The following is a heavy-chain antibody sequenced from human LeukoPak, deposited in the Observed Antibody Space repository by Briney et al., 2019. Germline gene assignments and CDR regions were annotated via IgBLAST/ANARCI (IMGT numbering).Heavy chain of an antibody. CDR2: IGGSGSST. Sequence: GGSLRLSCAASGFTFSSYAMSWVRQAPGKGLEWVSAIGGSGSSTYYADSVKGRFTISRDNSKNTLSLQMNSLRAEDTAVYYCAKSPRGYSYGSAAFYYFDYWGQGTLVTVSS. CDR1: GFTFSSYA. D-gene: IGHD5-18*01. J-gene: IGHJ4*02. V-gene: IGHV3-23*01. CDR3: AKSPRGYSYGSAAFYYFDY.